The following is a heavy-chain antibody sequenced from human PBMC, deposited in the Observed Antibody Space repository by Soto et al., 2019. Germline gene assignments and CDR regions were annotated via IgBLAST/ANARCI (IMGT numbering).Heavy chain of an antibody. CDR1: GFTVSSNY. Sequence: EVQLVESGGGLVQPGGSLRLSCAASGFTVSSNYMSWVRQAPGKGLECVSVIYSGGSTYYADSVKGRFTISRDNSKNTMYLQMNSLRAEDTAVYYCARAMIPTDWGQGTLVTVSS. CDR2: IYSGGST. J-gene: IGHJ1*01. V-gene: IGHV3-66*01. CDR3: ARAMIPTD. D-gene: IGHD3-22*01.